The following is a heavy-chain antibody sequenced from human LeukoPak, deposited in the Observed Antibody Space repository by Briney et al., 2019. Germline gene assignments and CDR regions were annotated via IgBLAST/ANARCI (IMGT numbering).Heavy chain of an antibody. Sequence: SETLSLTCTVSGGSISSGDYYWGWLRQPPGKGLEWIGYIYYSGSTYYNPSLKSRVTISVDTSKNQFSLKLSSVTAADTAVYYCARTRDANAYYYYYGMDVWGQGTTVTVSS. D-gene: IGHD2-2*01. CDR3: ARTRDANAYYYYYGMDV. CDR2: IYYSGST. V-gene: IGHV4-30-4*01. CDR1: GGSISSGDYY. J-gene: IGHJ6*02.